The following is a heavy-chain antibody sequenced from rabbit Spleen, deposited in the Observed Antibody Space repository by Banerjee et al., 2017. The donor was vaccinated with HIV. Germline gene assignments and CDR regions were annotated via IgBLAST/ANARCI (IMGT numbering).Heavy chain of an antibody. J-gene: IGHJ6*01. D-gene: IGHD1-1*01. CDR1: GVSFRFSSY. CDR2: IDAGSSGFT. CDR3: ARDSASSFSSYGMDL. Sequence: QSLEESGGDLVKPGASLTLTCTASGVSFRFSSYMRWVRQAPGKGLEWIACIDAGSSGFTYFATWAKGRFTISKTSSTTVTLQMTRLTAADTATYFCARDSASSFSSYGMDLWGPGTLVTVS. V-gene: IGHV1S40*01.